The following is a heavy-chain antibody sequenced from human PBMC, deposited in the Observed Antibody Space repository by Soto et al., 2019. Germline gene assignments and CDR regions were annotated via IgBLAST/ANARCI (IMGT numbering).Heavy chain of an antibody. CDR2: INHSGST. V-gene: IGHV4-34*01. Sequence: QVQLQQWGAGLLKPSETLSLTCAVYGGSFSGYYWSWIRQPPGKGLELIGEINHSGSTNYNPSLKSRVTISVDTSKNQFSLKLSSVTAADTAVYYCARRRPNIAAAGSYFDYWGQGTLVTVSS. CDR1: GGSFSGYY. J-gene: IGHJ4*02. CDR3: ARRRPNIAAAGSYFDY. D-gene: IGHD6-13*01.